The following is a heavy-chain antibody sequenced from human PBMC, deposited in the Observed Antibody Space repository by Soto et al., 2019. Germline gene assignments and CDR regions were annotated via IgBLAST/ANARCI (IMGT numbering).Heavy chain of an antibody. J-gene: IGHJ2*01. Sequence: QVQLQESGPGLVKPSQTLSLTCTVSGGSISSGDYYWSWIRQPPGKGLEWIGYIYYSGSTYHNPSLKSRVTISVDTSKNQFSLRLTSVTAADTAVYYCARLNDDSSGYSGDWYFNLWGRGTLVTVSS. CDR1: GGSISSGDYY. CDR2: IYYSGST. D-gene: IGHD3-22*01. CDR3: ARLNDDSSGYSGDWYFNL. V-gene: IGHV4-30-4*01.